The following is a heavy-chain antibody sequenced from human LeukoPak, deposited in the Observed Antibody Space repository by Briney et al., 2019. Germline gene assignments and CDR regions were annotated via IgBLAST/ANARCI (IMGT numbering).Heavy chain of an antibody. CDR3: AKVDNSGWYDI. Sequence: GGSLRLFCAASGFPFSNYAMSWVRQASGKGREWVSPISHSGGSTYYADSVKGRFTISRDNSKNTLYLQMNSLRVEDTAIYYCAKVDNSGWYDIWGQGTLVTVSS. V-gene: IGHV3-23*01. CDR1: GFPFSNYA. CDR2: ISHSGGST. J-gene: IGHJ5*02. D-gene: IGHD6-19*01.